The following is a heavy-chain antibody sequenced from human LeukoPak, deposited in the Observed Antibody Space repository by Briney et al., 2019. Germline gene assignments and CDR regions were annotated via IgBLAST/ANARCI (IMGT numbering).Heavy chain of an antibody. CDR1: GGSTSSYY. D-gene: IGHD6-6*01. CDR2: IYTSGST. J-gene: IGHJ5*02. CDR3: ARASYSGAARGAVNWFDP. V-gene: IGHV4-4*07. Sequence: SETLSLTCTVSGGSTSSYYWSWIRQPAGKGLEWIGRIYTSGSTNYNPSLKSRVTMSVDTSKNQFSLKLSSVTAADTAVYYCARASYSGAARGAVNWFDPWGQGTLVTVSS.